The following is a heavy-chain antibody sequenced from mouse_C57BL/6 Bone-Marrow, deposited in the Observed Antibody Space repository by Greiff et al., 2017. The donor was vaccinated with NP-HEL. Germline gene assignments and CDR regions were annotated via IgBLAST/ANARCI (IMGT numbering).Heavy chain of an antibody. CDR1: GYTFTDHT. V-gene: IGHV1-78*01. CDR2: IYPRDGST. J-gene: IGHJ1*03. Sequence: VQLQQSDAELVKPGASVKISCKASGYTFTDHTIHWMKQRPEQGLEWIGYIYPRDGSTKYNEKFKGKATLTADKSSSTAYMQLNSLTSEDSAVYCCVRYGSRYHCYFDVWGTGTTVTVSS. CDR3: VRYGSRYHCYFDV. D-gene: IGHD1-1*01.